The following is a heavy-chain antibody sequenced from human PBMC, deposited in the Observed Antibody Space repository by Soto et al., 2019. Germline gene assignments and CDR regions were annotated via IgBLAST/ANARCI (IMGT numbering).Heavy chain of an antibody. CDR3: ARDPVSSGSHPYYFDY. D-gene: IGHD3-10*01. J-gene: IGHJ4*02. CDR1: GYTFTSYY. Sequence: GASVKVSCKASGYTFTSYYMHWVRQAPGQGLEWMGIINPSGGSTSYAQKFQGRVTMTRDTSTSTVYMELSSLRSEDTAVYYCARDPVSSGSHPYYFDYWGQGSLVTVSS. CDR2: INPSGGST. V-gene: IGHV1-46*01.